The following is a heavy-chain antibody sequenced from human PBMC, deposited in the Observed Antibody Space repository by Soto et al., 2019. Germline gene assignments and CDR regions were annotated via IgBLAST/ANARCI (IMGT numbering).Heavy chain of an antibody. D-gene: IGHD3-10*01. CDR1: GGSISSGGYY. J-gene: IGHJ4*02. Sequence: SETLSLTCTVSGGSISSGGYYWSWIRQHPGKGLEWIGYIQYSGSTYYNPSLKSRVTTSVDTSKNQFSLKLSSVTAADTAVYYCARGQGGDFDYWGQGTLVTVSS. CDR3: ARGQGGDFDY. CDR2: IQYSGST. V-gene: IGHV4-31*03.